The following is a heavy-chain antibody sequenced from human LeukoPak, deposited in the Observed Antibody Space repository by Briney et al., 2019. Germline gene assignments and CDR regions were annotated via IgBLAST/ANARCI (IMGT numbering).Heavy chain of an antibody. Sequence: GGSLRLSCAASGFTFSSYWMYWVRQAPGKGLEWVSRINSYGSSTSYADSVKGRFTISRDNAKNTLYLQINSLRAEDTAVHYCARDGMEYYYMDVWGKGTTVTISS. CDR1: GFTFSSYW. CDR2: INSYGSST. D-gene: IGHD1-26*01. V-gene: IGHV3-74*01. J-gene: IGHJ6*03. CDR3: ARDGMEYYYMDV.